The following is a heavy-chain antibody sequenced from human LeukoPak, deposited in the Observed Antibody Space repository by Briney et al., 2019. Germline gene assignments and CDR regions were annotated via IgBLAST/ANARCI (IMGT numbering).Heavy chain of an antibody. Sequence: GGSLRLSCAASGFSFSNTWMSWVRQAPGKGLEWVSSISSSSNYIYYADSVKGRFTISRDNSKNTLYLQMNSLRAEDTAVYYCANTFYCSSTSCYSATAPAFDIWGQGTMVTVSS. CDR3: ANTFYCSSTSCYSATAPAFDI. J-gene: IGHJ3*02. CDR1: GFSFSNTW. D-gene: IGHD2-2*01. V-gene: IGHV3-21*01. CDR2: ISSSSNYI.